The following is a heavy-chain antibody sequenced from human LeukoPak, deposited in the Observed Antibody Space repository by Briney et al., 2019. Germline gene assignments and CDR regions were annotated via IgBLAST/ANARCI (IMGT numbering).Heavy chain of an antibody. J-gene: IGHJ3*02. Sequence: GASVKVSCNAPGYTFTSYDINGVRQATGQGLEWMGWMNPNSGNTGYAQRFQGSVTMTRNTSISTAYMELSSLRSEDTAVYYCARAGRDGKKDAFDIWGQGTIVSASS. V-gene: IGHV1-8*01. D-gene: IGHD5-24*01. CDR1: GYTFTSYD. CDR2: MNPNSGNT. CDR3: ARAGRDGKKDAFDI.